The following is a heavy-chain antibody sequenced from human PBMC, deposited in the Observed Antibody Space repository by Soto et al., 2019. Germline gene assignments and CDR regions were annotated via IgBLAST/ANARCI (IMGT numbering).Heavy chain of an antibody. V-gene: IGHV1-18*01. CDR2: ISAYNGNT. CDR3: ARDRSGWRYYHYGMDV. CDR1: GYTFTSYA. Sequence: ASVKVSCKASGYTFTSYAISWVRQAPGQGLEWMGWISAYNGNTNYAQKLQGRVTMTTDTSTSTAYMELRSLRSDDTAVYYCARDRSGWRYYHYGMDVWGQGTTVTVSS. J-gene: IGHJ6*02. D-gene: IGHD6-19*01.